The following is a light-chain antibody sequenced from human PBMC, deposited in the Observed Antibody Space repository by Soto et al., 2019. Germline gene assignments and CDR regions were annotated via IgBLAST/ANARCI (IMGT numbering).Light chain of an antibody. CDR3: QQLYSDPYT. V-gene: IGKV1-9*01. CDR2: ATS. J-gene: IGKJ2*01. CDR1: QGVTNF. Sequence: DIQLTQSPSFLSASVGDRVTVTCRASQGVTNFLAWYQQEPGKAPKLLIYATSSLQSGVPSRFSGSGSGTEFTLTISSLQPEDSATYYCQQLYSDPYTLGQGTKLEIK.